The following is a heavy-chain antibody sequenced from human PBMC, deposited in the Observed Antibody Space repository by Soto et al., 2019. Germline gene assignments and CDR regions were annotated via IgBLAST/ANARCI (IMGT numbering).Heavy chain of an antibody. D-gene: IGHD2-8*02. J-gene: IGHJ4*02. Sequence: QVQLVESGGGVVQPGRSLRLSCAVSGFTVSTYGMHWVRQAPGKGLEWVAVISRDGGTKYYADSVKGRFTISRDNSRNTWFLEMNSLRSDDMAVYYCTGEVASCYCGQGTLVTVSS. CDR2: ISRDGGTK. CDR3: TGEVASCY. V-gene: IGHV3-30*03. CDR1: GFTVSTYG.